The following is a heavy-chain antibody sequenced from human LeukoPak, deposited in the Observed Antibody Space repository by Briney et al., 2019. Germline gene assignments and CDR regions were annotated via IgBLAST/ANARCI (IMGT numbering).Heavy chain of an antibody. CDR3: AKDHSSDYYFDY. CDR2: ISYDGSNK. V-gene: IGHV3-30*18. CDR1: GFTFSSYG. J-gene: IGHJ4*02. D-gene: IGHD6-19*01. Sequence: PGRSLRLSCAASGFTFSSYGMHWVRQAPGKGLEWVAVISYDGSNKYYADSVKGRFTISRDNSKNTLYLQMNSLRAEDTAVYYCAKDHSSDYYFDYWGQGTLVTVSS.